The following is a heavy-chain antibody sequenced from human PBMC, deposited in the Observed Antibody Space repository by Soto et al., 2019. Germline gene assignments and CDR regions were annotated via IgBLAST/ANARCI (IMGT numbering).Heavy chain of an antibody. CDR1: GGTIRSYY. V-gene: IGHV4-59*01. CDR2: IYYSGST. CDR3: AREGYPYCSSTSCYSNSGMDV. Sequence: PSETLSLTCPDSGGTIRSYYWSWIRQTPRKVLEWIGYIYYSGSTNYNPSLKSRVTISVGTSKNQFSLKLSSVTAADKAVYYCAREGYPYCSSTSCYSNSGMDVWGQGTTVT. J-gene: IGHJ6*02. D-gene: IGHD2-2*01.